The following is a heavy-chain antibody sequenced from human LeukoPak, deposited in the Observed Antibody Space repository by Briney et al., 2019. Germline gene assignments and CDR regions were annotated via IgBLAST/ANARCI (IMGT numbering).Heavy chain of an antibody. CDR3: ARDPIVVVVAANNDAFDI. V-gene: IGHV1-18*01. Sequence: ASVKVSCKASGYTFTSYGISWVRQAPGQGLEWMGWISAYNGNTNYAQKLQGRVTMTTDTSTSTAYMELRSLRSDDTAVHYCARDPIVVVVAANNDAFDIWGQGTMVTVSS. J-gene: IGHJ3*02. CDR1: GYTFTSYG. CDR2: ISAYNGNT. D-gene: IGHD2-15*01.